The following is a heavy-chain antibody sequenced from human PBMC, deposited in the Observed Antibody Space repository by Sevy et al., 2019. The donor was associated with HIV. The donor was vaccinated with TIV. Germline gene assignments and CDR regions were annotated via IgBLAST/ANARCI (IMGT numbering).Heavy chain of an antibody. Sequence: GGSLRLSCAASGFTFDDYAMHWVRQAPGKGLEWVSGISWNSGSIGYADSVKGRFTISRDNAKNSLYLQMNSVRAEDTALYYCAKASSEMMGDNWFDPWGQGTLVTVSS. CDR2: ISWNSGSI. J-gene: IGHJ5*02. D-gene: IGHD3-16*01. CDR3: AKASSEMMGDNWFDP. V-gene: IGHV3-9*01. CDR1: GFTFDDYA.